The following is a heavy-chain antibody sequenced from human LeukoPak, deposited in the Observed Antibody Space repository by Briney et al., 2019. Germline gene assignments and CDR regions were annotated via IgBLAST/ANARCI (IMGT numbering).Heavy chain of an antibody. Sequence: GGSLRLSCAASGFTFSSYSMNWVRQAPGKGLEWVSFISSSSSYIYYADSVKGRFTISRDNAKNSLYLQMNSLRAEDTAVYYCARDLRSSGYYAFDYWGQGTQVTVSS. J-gene: IGHJ4*02. CDR3: ARDLRSSGYYAFDY. CDR2: ISSSSSYI. CDR1: GFTFSSYS. V-gene: IGHV3-21*01. D-gene: IGHD3-22*01.